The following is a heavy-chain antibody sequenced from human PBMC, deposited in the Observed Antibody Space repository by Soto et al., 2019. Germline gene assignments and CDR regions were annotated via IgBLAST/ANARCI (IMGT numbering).Heavy chain of an antibody. Sequence: EGQLVESGGGLVQPGESMRLSCAASGFTFTGYGMNWVRQAPGKGLEWISYIGRSSDYIYYAKSVQGRFTIPRDNAKHSLYLKMHSLRDEDTALYFCARVRGKPLYGMDVWGQGTMVTVSS. CDR1: GFTFTGYG. CDR2: IGRSSDYI. D-gene: IGHD3-10*01. V-gene: IGHV3-48*02. CDR3: ARVRGKPLYGMDV. J-gene: IGHJ6*02.